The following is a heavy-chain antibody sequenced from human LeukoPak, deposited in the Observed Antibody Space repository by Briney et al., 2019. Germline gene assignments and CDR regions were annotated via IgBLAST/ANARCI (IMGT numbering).Heavy chain of an antibody. J-gene: IGHJ6*02. V-gene: IGHV3-33*03. CDR3: AKDKSGMVYASYYYYGMDV. CDR1: GSTFSSYG. CDR2: IWYDGSNK. D-gene: IGHD2-8*01. Sequence: GGSLRLSCAASGSTFSSYGMHWVRQAPGKGLEWVAVIWYDGSNKYYADSVKGRFTISRDNAKNSLYLQMNSLRAEDTALYYRAKDKSGMVYASYYYYGMDVWGQGTTVTVSS.